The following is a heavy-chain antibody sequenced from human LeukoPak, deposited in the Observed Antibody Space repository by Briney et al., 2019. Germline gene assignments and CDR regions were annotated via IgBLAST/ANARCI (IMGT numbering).Heavy chain of an antibody. CDR2: ISYDGSNK. CDR1: GFTFRSYS. Sequence: PGGSLRLSCAASGFTFRSYSMNWVRQAPGKGLEWVAVISYDGSNKYYADSVKGRFTISRDNSKNTLYLQMNSLRAEDTAVYYCAKARGYYLQNFDYWGQGTLVTVSS. V-gene: IGHV3-30*18. CDR3: AKARGYYLQNFDY. D-gene: IGHD2/OR15-2a*01. J-gene: IGHJ4*02.